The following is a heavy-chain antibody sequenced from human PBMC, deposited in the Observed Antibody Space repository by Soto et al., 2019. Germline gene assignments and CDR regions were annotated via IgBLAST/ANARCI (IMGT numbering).Heavy chain of an antibody. CDR2: IYWDDDK. D-gene: IGHD2-15*01. J-gene: IGHJ4*02. V-gene: IGHV2-5*02. CDR3: AHRQDRYCSGGSCPLFDY. CDR1: GFSLSTSGVG. Sequence: QITLKESGPTLVKPTQTLTLTCTFSGFSLSTSGVGVGWIRQPPGKALEWLALIYWDDDKRYRSSLKSRLTITKDTSKNQVVLTMTNIDLVDTATYYCAHRQDRYCSGGSCPLFDYWGQGILVTVSS.